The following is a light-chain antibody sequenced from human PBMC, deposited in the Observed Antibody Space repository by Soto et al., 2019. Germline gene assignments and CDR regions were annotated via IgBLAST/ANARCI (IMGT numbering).Light chain of an antibody. CDR2: GAS. J-gene: IGKJ5*01. V-gene: IGKV3D-15*01. CDR3: QQYYTLIT. CDR1: QSVSSN. Sequence: EIVMPQSPATLSVSPGASSTLSGRASQSVSSNLAWYQQKPGQAPRLLIYGASSRATGIPARFSGSGSGTDFTLTINRVEPEDSAVYYRQQYYTLITFGQGTRLEIK.